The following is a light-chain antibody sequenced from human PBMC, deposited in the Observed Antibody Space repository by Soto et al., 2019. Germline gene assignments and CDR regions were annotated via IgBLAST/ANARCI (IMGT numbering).Light chain of an antibody. CDR1: SSDVGNYNY. CDR2: DVS. CDR3: SSLAPSEHVV. J-gene: IGLJ2*01. Sequence: QSALTQSRSVSASPGQSVIISCTGTSSDVGNYNYVSWYQQHPGKAPKLMIFDVSRRPSGVPDRFSGSKSGNTASLTISGLQADDEADYYCSSLAPSEHVVFGGGTKLTVL. V-gene: IGLV2-11*01.